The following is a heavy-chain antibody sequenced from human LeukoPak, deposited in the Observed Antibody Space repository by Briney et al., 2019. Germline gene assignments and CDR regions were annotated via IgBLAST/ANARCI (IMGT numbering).Heavy chain of an antibody. CDR2: INHSGST. CDR1: GGSFSGYY. V-gene: IGHV4-34*01. D-gene: IGHD6-13*01. Sequence: SETLSLTCAVYGGSFSGYYWSWIRQPPGKGLELIGEINHSGSTNYNPSLKSRVTISVDTSKNQFSLKLSSVTAADTAVYYCARVGNSSSWYYFDYWGQGTLVTVSS. CDR3: ARVGNSSSWYYFDY. J-gene: IGHJ4*02.